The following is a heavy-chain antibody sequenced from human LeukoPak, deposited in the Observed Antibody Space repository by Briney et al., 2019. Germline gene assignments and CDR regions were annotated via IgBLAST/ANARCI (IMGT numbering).Heavy chain of an antibody. Sequence: SETLSLTCTVSGGSISSSSYYWGWIRQPPGKGLEWIGSIYYSGSTYYNPSLKSRVTISLDTSKNQFSLKLSSVTAADTAVYYCARSRDGYNIDYWGQGTLVTVSS. V-gene: IGHV4-39*07. J-gene: IGHJ4*02. CDR3: ARSRDGYNIDY. CDR1: GGSISSSSYY. D-gene: IGHD5-24*01. CDR2: IYYSGST.